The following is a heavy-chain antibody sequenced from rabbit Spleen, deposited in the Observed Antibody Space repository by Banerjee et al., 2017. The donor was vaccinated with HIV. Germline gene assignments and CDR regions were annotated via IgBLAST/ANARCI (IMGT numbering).Heavy chain of an antibody. CDR3: GRAGEGGFGYLDL. V-gene: IGHV1S45*01. CDR2: IDVVEGST. J-gene: IGHJ4*01. D-gene: IGHD2-1*01. Sequence: QEQVKETGGGLVQPGGSLTLSCKASGFDFRRYYLSWVRQAPGKGLEWIGIIDVVEGSTDYASWMNGRFTISKTSSTTVTLQMTSLTAADTATFFCGRAGEGGFGYLDLWGPGTLVTVS. CDR1: GFDFRRYYL.